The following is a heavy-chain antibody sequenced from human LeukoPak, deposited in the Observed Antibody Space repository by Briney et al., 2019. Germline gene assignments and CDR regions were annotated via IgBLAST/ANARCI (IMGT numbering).Heavy chain of an antibody. J-gene: IGHJ4*02. CDR1: GFTFSSYW. CDR3: AKEGYCSGGSCSPFDY. D-gene: IGHD2-15*01. Sequence: GGSLRLSCAASGFTFSSYWMSWVRQAPGKGLEWVANIKQDGSEKYYVDSVKGRFTISRDNAKNSLYLQMNSLRAEDTAVYYCAKEGYCSGGSCSPFDYWGQGTLVTVSS. CDR2: IKQDGSEK. V-gene: IGHV3-7*01.